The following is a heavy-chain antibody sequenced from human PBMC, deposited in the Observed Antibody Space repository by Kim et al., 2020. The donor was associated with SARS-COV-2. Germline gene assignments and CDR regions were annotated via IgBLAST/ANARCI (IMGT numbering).Heavy chain of an antibody. J-gene: IGHJ6*02. D-gene: IGHD5-18*01. Sequence: SETLSLTCTVSGGSISSYYWSWIRQPPGKGLEWIGYIYYSGSTNYNPSLKSRVTISVDTSKNQFSLKLSSVTAADTAVYYCARTEAYSYDRSYYYGMDVWGPGTTVTVSS. CDR1: GGSISSYY. V-gene: IGHV4-59*01. CDR3: ARTEAYSYDRSYYYGMDV. CDR2: IYYSGST.